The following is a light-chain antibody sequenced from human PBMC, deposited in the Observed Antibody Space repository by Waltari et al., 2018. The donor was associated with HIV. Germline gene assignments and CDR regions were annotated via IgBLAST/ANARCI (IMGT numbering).Light chain of an antibody. CDR1: SSNLGTGYD. CDR3: QSHDTSLSGYVI. Sequence: QSVLTQPPSVSGATGQRVTISCTGSSSNLGTGYDVHWYQQLPGTAPKLRIYANNTRPSGVPDRFSCSKSGTSASLAITGLQAEDEAYYYCQSHDTSLSGYVIFGGGTKLTVL. J-gene: IGLJ2*01. CDR2: ANN. V-gene: IGLV1-40*01.